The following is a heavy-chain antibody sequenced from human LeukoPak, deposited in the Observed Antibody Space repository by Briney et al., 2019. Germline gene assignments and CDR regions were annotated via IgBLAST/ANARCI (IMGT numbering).Heavy chain of an antibody. D-gene: IGHD6-13*01. J-gene: IGHJ6*02. CDR1: GYSFTSYW. CDR2: IYPGDSDT. CDR3: ARVITSNSSSWYYYYYYYGMDV. Sequence: GESLKISCKGSGYSFTSYWIGWVRQMPGKGLEWMGIIYPGDSDTRYSPSFQGQVTISADKSISTAYLQWSSLKASDTAMYYCARVITSNSSSWYYYYYYYGMDVWGQGTTVTVSS. V-gene: IGHV5-51*01.